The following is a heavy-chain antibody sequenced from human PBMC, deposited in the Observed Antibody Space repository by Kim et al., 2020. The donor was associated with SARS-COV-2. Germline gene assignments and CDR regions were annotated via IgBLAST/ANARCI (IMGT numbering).Heavy chain of an antibody. CDR2: ISYDGSNK. J-gene: IGHJ4*02. D-gene: IGHD2-2*01. Sequence: GGSLRLSCAASGFTFSSYAMHWVRQAPGKGLEWVAVISYDGSNKYYADSVKGRFTISRDNSKNTLYLQMNSLRAEDTAVYYCARGLDIVVVPAANDYWGQGTLVTVSS. CDR1: GFTFSSYA. CDR3: ARGLDIVVVPAANDY. V-gene: IGHV3-30-3*01.